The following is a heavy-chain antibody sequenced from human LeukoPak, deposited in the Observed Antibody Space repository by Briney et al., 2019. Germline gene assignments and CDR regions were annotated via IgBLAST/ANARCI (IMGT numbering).Heavy chain of an antibody. CDR2: FHLDGWT. D-gene: IGHD3-3*01. CDR3: AREGGFYRPLDY. Sequence: PSETLSLTCAVSGGSITSTNWWTFVRQPPGKGLEWIGEFHLDGWTNYNPSLTRRPTLLVALYENHIPLQLTSMTAADTAVYYCAREGGFYRPLDYSGQGNLVTVSS. J-gene: IGHJ4*02. V-gene: IGHV4-4*02. CDR1: GGSITSTNW.